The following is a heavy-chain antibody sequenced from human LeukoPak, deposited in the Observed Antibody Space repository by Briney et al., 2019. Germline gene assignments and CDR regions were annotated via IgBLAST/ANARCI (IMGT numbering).Heavy chain of an antibody. J-gene: IGHJ3*02. CDR2: ISSSSSYI. V-gene: IGHV3-21*01. Sequence: PGGSLRLSCAASGFTFSSYSMNWVRQAPGKGLEWVSSISSSSSYIYYADSVKGRFTISRDNAKNSLYLQMNSLRAEDTAVYYCARDHPGVAAPLTVDAFDIWGQGTMVTVSS. CDR1: GFTFSSYS. CDR3: ARDHPGVAAPLTVDAFDI. D-gene: IGHD6-13*01.